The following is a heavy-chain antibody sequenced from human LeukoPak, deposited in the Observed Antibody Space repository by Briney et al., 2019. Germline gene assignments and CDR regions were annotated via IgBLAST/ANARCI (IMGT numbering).Heavy chain of an antibody. Sequence: GGSLRLTGIASGFTFNNYVMTWVRQAPGKGLGWVSSVNSGGSPYYADSVKGRFTISRDNSKNTVYLQMNSLTVEDTAIYFCAKDYMWRPQPSFFNYWGQGTLVTASS. CDR2: VNSGGSP. CDR1: GFTFNNYV. V-gene: IGHV3-23*01. J-gene: IGHJ4*02. D-gene: IGHD1-14*01. CDR3: AKDYMWRPQPSFFNY.